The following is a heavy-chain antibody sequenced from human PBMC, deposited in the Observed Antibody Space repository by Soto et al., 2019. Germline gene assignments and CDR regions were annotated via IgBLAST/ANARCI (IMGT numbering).Heavy chain of an antibody. V-gene: IGHV4-34*01. CDR1: GGSFSGYY. Sequence: PSETLSLTCAVYGGSFSGYYWSWIRQPPGKGLEWIGEINHSGSTNYNPSLKSRVTISVDTSKNQFSLKLSSVTAADTAVYYCARESDYYDSSGYYSSTRFDYWGQGTLVTVSS. CDR3: ARESDYYDSSGYYSSTRFDY. D-gene: IGHD3-22*01. J-gene: IGHJ4*02. CDR2: INHSGST.